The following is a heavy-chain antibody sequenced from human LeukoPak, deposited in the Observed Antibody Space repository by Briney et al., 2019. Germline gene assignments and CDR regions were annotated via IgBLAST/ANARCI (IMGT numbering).Heavy chain of an antibody. Sequence: GESLKISCQVSGYIFSNYWIGWVRQMPGKGLEWMGIIYPGDSDASYRPSFEGLVTISVDKSISTTYLQWSSLKASDTAMYYCARPIRHSSSGWYFDYWGQGTLVTVSS. D-gene: IGHD6-19*01. J-gene: IGHJ4*02. CDR2: IYPGDSDA. CDR3: ARPIRHSSSGWYFDY. V-gene: IGHV5-51*01. CDR1: GYIFSNYW.